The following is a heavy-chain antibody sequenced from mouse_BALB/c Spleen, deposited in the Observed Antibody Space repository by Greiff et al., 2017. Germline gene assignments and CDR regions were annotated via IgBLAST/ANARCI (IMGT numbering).Heavy chain of an antibody. CDR1: GFAFSSYD. D-gene: IGHD1-1*01. V-gene: IGHV5-12-1*01. CDR2: ISSGGGST. CDR3: ARDYYGSSSWFAY. J-gene: IGHJ3*01. Sequence: EVQRVESGGGLVKPGGSLKLSCAASGFAFSSYDMSWVRQTPEKRLEWVAYISSGGGSTYYPDTVKGRFTISRDNAKNTLYLQMSSLKSEDTAMYYCARDYYGSSSWFAYWGQGTLVTVSA.